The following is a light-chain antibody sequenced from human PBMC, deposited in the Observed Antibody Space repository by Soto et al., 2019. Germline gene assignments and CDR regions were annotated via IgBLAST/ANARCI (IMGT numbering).Light chain of an antibody. V-gene: IGKV3-20*01. CDR1: QSVSSSY. J-gene: IGKJ1*01. Sequence: EFVLTQSPGTLSLSPGERATLSCRASQSVSSSYLAWYQQKPGQAPRLLIYGASSRPTGIPARFSGSGSGTDFTLTISSLEPDDFATYYCQQYNSYSWTFGQGTKVDI. CDR3: QQYNSYSWT. CDR2: GAS.